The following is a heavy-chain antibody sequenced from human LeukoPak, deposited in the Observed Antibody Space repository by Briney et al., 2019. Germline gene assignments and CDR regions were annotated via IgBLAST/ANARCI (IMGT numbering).Heavy chain of an antibody. Sequence: SSVKVSCKASGYTFTSYGISWVRQAPGQGLGWMGWISAYNGNTSYAQKLQGRVTTTTHTSASTAYMELRSLRSDDTAVYYCARGPVSSSWSGGPYDYWGQGTLVTVSS. CDR1: GYTFTSYG. CDR3: ARGPVSSSWSGGPYDY. D-gene: IGHD6-13*01. V-gene: IGHV1-18*01. J-gene: IGHJ4*02. CDR2: ISAYNGNT.